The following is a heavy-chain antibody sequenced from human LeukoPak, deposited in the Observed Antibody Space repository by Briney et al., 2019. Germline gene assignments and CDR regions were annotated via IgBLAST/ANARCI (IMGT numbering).Heavy chain of an antibody. J-gene: IGHJ4*02. V-gene: IGHV4-61*02. CDR2: IYTSGST. CDR3: ARHGPDDSRSYPLDY. Sequence: SETLSLTCTVSGGSISSGSYYWSWLRQPAGKGLEWIGRIYTSGSTNYNPSLKSRVTISVDTSKSQFSLKLSSVTAADAAVYYGARHGPDDSRSYPLDYWGQGTLVTVSS. D-gene: IGHD3-10*01. CDR1: GGSISSGSYY.